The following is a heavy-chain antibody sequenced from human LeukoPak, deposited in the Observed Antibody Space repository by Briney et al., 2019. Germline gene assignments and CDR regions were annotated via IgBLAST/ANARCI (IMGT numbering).Heavy chain of an antibody. CDR1: GFTFSSYG. V-gene: IGHV3-30*02. CDR2: IWYDGSNK. D-gene: IGHD2-15*01. J-gene: IGHJ6*02. Sequence: PGGSLRLSCAASGFTFSSYGMHWVRQAPGKGLEWVAVIWYDGSNKYYADSVKGRFTISRDNSKNTLYLQMNSLRAEDTALYYCAKGLYCSGGSCYSRNYYYYGMDVWGQGTTVTVSS. CDR3: AKGLYCSGGSCYSRNYYYYGMDV.